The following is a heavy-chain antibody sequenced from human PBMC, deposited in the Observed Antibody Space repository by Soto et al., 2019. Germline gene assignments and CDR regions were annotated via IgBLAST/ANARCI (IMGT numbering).Heavy chain of an antibody. CDR3: TAAHGRKGWCLDY. Sequence: EVQLVESGGGLVKPGGSLRLSCAASGFPFNNAWMHWVRQAPGRGLEWVGRIKSKSAGGTTDYGAPVEGRFTISRDDSKNTIYLQMNSLKAEDTAVYYCTAAHGRKGWCLDYWGQGSLVIVSS. D-gene: IGHD2-21*01. V-gene: IGHV3-15*07. J-gene: IGHJ4*02. CDR1: GFPFNNAW. CDR2: IKSKSAGGTT.